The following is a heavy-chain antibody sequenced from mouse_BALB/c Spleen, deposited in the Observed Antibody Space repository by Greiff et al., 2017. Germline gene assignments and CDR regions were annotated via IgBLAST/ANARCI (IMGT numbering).Heavy chain of an antibody. CDR3: ATGLTVLDY. CDR2: VSSGGST. Sequence: EVKLMESGGGLVKPGGSLKLSCAASGFTFSSYAMSWVRQTPGKRLEWVASVSSGGSTYYPGSVKGRFTISRGNARNILYLQMSSLRSEDTAMYYCATGLTVLDYWGQGTTLTVSS. V-gene: IGHV5-6-5*01. D-gene: IGHD1-1*01. CDR1: GFTFSSYA. J-gene: IGHJ2*01.